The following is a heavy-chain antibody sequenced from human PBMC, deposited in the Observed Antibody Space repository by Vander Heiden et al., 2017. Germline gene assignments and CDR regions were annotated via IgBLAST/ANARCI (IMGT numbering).Heavy chain of an antibody. CDR1: GFTFSRYA. CDR2: ISYDGSNK. Sequence: QVQLVESGGGVVQPGRSLRLSCAASGFTFSRYAMPWVRQAPGKGLEWVAVISYDGSNKYYADSVKGRFTISRDNSKNTLYLQMNSLRAEDTAVYYCARDNVAIAAADHYYYYGMDVWGQGTTVTVSS. CDR3: ARDNVAIAAADHYYYYGMDV. V-gene: IGHV3-30*01. D-gene: IGHD6-13*01. J-gene: IGHJ6*02.